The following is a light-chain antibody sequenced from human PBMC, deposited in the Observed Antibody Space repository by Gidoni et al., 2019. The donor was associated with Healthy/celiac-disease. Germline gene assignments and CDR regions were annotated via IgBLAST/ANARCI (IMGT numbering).Light chain of an antibody. CDR1: QGISSY. J-gene: IGKJ4*01. CDR3: QQYYSYPLT. Sequence: IRMTQSPSSLSASTGDRVTITCRASQGISSYLAWYQQKPGKAPKPLIYAASTLQSGVPSRFSGSGSGTDFTLTISCLQSEDFATYYCQQYYSYPLTFGGGTKVEIK. V-gene: IGKV1-8*01. CDR2: AAS.